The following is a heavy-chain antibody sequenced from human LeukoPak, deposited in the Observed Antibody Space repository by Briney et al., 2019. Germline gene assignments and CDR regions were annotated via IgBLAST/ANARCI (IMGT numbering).Heavy chain of an antibody. CDR1: GFTFSNYA. CDR2: ISDTGRST. V-gene: IGHV3-23*01. J-gene: IGHJ4*02. CDR3: GRHDSFIPF. Sequence: GGSLSLSCAASGFTFSNYAMSWVRQAAGKGLEWGSSISDTGRSTYYTYSVKGRFTFSRAYSKKAVYREMCTLRADATAIYFAGRHDSFIPFWGQETLVTVSS. D-gene: IGHD3-16*01.